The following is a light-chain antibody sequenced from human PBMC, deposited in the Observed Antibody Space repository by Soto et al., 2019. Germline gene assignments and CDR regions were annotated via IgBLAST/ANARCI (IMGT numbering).Light chain of an antibody. Sequence: EIVVTQSPGTLSLSPGERATLSCRASQSVSRSYLAWYQQKPGQAPRLLIFGASNRATGIQDRFSGSGSGPDFTLTITSLEPEDFAVYYCQEYGSSPLTFGGGTTVPIK. CDR2: GAS. CDR1: QSVSRSY. V-gene: IGKV3-20*01. J-gene: IGKJ4*01. CDR3: QEYGSSPLT.